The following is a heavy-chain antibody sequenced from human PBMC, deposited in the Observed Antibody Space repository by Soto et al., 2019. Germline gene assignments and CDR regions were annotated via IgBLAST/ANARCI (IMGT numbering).Heavy chain of an antibody. Sequence: PGGSLRLSCAASGFTFITYAMNWVRQAPGKGLEWVSAISNAGGSTYYAESVRGRFTISRDNSINTLYLQMSGLRTEDTAVYYCAHPRGYGVFDAVDIWGQGTMVTVS. D-gene: IGHD4-17*01. CDR3: AHPRGYGVFDAVDI. CDR2: ISNAGGST. CDR1: GFTFITYA. V-gene: IGHV3-23*01. J-gene: IGHJ3*02.